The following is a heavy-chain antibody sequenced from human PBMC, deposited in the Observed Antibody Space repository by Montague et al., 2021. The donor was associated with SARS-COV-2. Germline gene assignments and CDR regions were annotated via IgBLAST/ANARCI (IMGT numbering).Heavy chain of an antibody. J-gene: IGHJ4*02. Sequence: SLRLSCAASGFTFSSYAMHWVRQALGKGLEWVAVISYDGSNKYYADSVKGRFTISNDNSKNTLYLQMNSLRAEDTAVYYCARDRDDYIWGSYENFDYWGQGTLVTVSS. CDR3: ARDRDDYIWGSYENFDY. D-gene: IGHD3-16*01. CDR1: GFTFSSYA. V-gene: IGHV3-30*04. CDR2: ISYDGSNK.